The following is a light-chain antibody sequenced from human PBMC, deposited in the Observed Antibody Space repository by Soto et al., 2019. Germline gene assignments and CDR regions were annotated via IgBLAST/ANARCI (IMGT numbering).Light chain of an antibody. V-gene: IGKV1-39*01. CDR2: AAS. Sequence: DIQMTQSPSSLSASVGDRVTITCRAGQSVTMPLDWYQQKPGQAPNLLIYAASNLHRGVPSRFSGSGAWADYTLSINGLLPEDAFTYYCQQGLSAPYTFGQGTKLEI. CDR3: QQGLSAPYT. CDR1: QSVTMP. J-gene: IGKJ2*01.